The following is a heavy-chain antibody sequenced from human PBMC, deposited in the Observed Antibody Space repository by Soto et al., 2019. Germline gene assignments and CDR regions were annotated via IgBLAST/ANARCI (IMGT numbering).Heavy chain of an antibody. D-gene: IGHD3-3*01. CDR3: ARDLIDITIFGVVSLDY. J-gene: IGHJ4*02. Sequence: GASVKVSCKASGYTFTSYGISWVRQAPGQRLEWMGWISAYNGNTNYAQKLQGRVTMATDTSTSTAYMELRSLRSDDTAVYYCARDLIDITIFGVVSLDYWGQGTLVTVSS. CDR2: ISAYNGNT. CDR1: GYTFTSYG. V-gene: IGHV1-18*01.